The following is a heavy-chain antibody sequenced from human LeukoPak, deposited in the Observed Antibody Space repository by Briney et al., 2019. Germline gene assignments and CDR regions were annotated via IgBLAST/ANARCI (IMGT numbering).Heavy chain of an antibody. CDR3: VRGGTYYLPY. Sequence: ASETLSPTCTVSGGSISSISYYWGWIRQPPGKGLEWIGEILHTGPTNFNPSLKSRVTISMDKSKNQLSLRLNSVTAADTAIYYCVRGGTYYLPYWGQGILVTVSS. D-gene: IGHD1-26*01. CDR2: ILHTGPT. CDR1: GGSISSISYY. V-gene: IGHV4-39*07. J-gene: IGHJ4*02.